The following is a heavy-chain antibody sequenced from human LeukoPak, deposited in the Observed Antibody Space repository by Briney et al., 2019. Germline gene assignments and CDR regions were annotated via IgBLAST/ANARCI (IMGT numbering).Heavy chain of an antibody. CDR1: GFSVRSYW. Sequence: GGSLRLSCAVSGFSVRSYWMSWVRQAPGKGLVWVSRISSDGTIISYADSVKGRFTLSRDTAKNTLYLQMNSVRVDDTAVYYCARGPTMKMDVWGKGTTVTVSS. V-gene: IGHV3-74*01. J-gene: IGHJ6*04. CDR3: ARGPTMKMDV. CDR2: ISSDGTII. D-gene: IGHD3-22*01.